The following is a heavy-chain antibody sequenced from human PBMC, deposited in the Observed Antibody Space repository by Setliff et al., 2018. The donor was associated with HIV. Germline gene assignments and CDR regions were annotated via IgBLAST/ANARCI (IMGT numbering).Heavy chain of an antibody. CDR3: ARHDTEYSSYPIDY. Sequence: SETLSLTCTLSGFSISSDGFYWNWIRQRPGKGLEWIGYIHYTGSNFYNPSLTDRLTISVDTSKNQFSLKLSYVTAADTAVYYCARHDTEYSSYPIDYWGQGNLVTVSS. V-gene: IGHV4-31*03. CDR1: GFSISSDGFY. CDR2: IHYTGSN. J-gene: IGHJ4*02. D-gene: IGHD6-6*01.